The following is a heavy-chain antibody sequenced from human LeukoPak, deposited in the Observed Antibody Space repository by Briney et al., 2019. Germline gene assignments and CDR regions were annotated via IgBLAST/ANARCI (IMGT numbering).Heavy chain of an antibody. V-gene: IGHV3-21*01. J-gene: IGHJ4*02. Sequence: GGSLRLSCAASGFTFSSYSMNWVRQAPGKGLEWVSPNSSSSSYIYYADSVKGRFTISRDNAKNSLYLQMNSLRAEDTAVYYCARAIADTAMAPDYWGQGTLVTVSS. CDR2: NSSSSSYI. D-gene: IGHD5-18*01. CDR1: GFTFSSYS. CDR3: ARAIADTAMAPDY.